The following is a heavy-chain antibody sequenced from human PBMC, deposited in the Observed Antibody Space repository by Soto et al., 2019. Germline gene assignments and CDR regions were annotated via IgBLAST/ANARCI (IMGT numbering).Heavy chain of an antibody. CDR1: GGSISSGGYY. CDR2: IYYSGST. CDR3: ARCTMVRGDFGYYYYGMDV. V-gene: IGHV4-31*03. D-gene: IGHD3-10*01. Sequence: QVQLQESGPGLVKPSQTLSLTCTVSGGSISSGGYYWSWIRQHPGKGLEWIGYIYYSGSTYYNPSLKIRVTISLDTSKNQFYLKLSSVTAADTAVYYCARCTMVRGDFGYYYYGMDVWGQGTTVTVSS. J-gene: IGHJ6*02.